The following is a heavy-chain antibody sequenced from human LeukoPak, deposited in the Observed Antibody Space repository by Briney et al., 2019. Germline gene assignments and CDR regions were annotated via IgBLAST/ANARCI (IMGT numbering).Heavy chain of an antibody. J-gene: IGHJ4*02. V-gene: IGHV3-7*03. D-gene: IGHD4-17*01. Sequence: GGSLRLSCAASGFTFSIYWMSWVRQAPGKGLEWVANIKEDGSEKYYVDSVKGRFTISRDNAKNSLYLQMNSLRAEDTAVYYCAKDTAYGDYDYFDYWGQGTLVAVSS. CDR1: GFTFSIYW. CDR3: AKDTAYGDYDYFDY. CDR2: IKEDGSEK.